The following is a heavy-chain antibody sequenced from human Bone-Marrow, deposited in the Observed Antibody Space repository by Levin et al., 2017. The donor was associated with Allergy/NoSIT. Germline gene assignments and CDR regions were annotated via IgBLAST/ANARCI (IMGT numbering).Heavy chain of an antibody. CDR2: IYPGDSDT. CDR1: GYSFTSYW. CDR3: ARRFSSSWYGPRYFDY. J-gene: IGHJ4*02. D-gene: IGHD6-13*01. V-gene: IGHV5-51*01. Sequence: GGSLRLSCKGSGYSFTSYWIGWVRQMPGKGLEWMGIIYPGDSDTRYSPSFQGQVTISADKSISTAYLQWSSLKASDTAMYYCARRFSSSWYGPRYFDYWGQGTLVTVSS.